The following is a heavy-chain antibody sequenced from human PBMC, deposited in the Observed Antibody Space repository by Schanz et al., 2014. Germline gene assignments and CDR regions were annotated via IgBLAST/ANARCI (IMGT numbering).Heavy chain of an antibody. CDR2: IGVDGTTT. CDR3: ARGGSGSHYRLDY. Sequence: EVQLLESGGGLVQPGGSLRLSCAASGFTFSSYAMSWVRQAPGKGLEWVSVIGVDGTTTYYADSMKGRFTVSRDNAENALYLQMNSLRAEDTGLYFCARGGSGSHYRLDYWGQGTLVTVSS. V-gene: IGHV3-23*01. D-gene: IGHD1-26*01. CDR1: GFTFSSYA. J-gene: IGHJ4*02.